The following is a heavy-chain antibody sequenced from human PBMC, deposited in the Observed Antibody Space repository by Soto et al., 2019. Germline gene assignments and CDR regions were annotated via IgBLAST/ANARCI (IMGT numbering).Heavy chain of an antibody. CDR1: GFTFSSYV. V-gene: IGHV3-64D*06. Sequence: GGSLRVSCSASGFTFSSYVMNWGRQAPGKGLEYVSGITSNGGSTFYADSVKGRFIISRDNSQNTVYLQMSSLTTADTAVYYCLVASAAYWGQET. CDR3: LVASAAY. D-gene: IGHD6-13*01. J-gene: IGHJ4*02. CDR2: ITSNGGST.